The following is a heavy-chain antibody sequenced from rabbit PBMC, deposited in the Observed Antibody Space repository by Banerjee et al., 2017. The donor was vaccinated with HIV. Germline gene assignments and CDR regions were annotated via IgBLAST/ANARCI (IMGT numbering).Heavy chain of an antibody. J-gene: IGHJ4*01. CDR2: IYSASSGVT. Sequence: QSLEESGGDLVKPGASLTLTCTASGFDVSTYYYMCWVRQAPGKGLEWIACIYSASSGVTYYANWAKGRFTISKTSSTTVTLQMTSLTAADTATYFCARDPSYDDYVTFNLWGQGTLVTVS. CDR1: GFDVSTYYY. V-gene: IGHV1S40*01. CDR3: ARDPSYDDYVTFNL. D-gene: IGHD2-1*01.